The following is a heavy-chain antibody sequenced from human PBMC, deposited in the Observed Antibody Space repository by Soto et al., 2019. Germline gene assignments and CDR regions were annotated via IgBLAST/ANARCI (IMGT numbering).Heavy chain of an antibody. CDR1: GFRFKNYA. J-gene: IGHJ4*02. CDR3: TRTPGYCNVGACSNLGYFDY. Sequence: EVQLVESGGGLVQPGGSLRLSCVASGFRFKNYAMHWVRQSPGKGLDWVSGINWNSGTIDSADSVKGRFTISRDDAENSLYLQMNNVKSEDTAVYYCTRTPGYCNVGACSNLGYFDYWGLGTLVTVSS. CDR2: INWNSGTI. V-gene: IGHV3-9*01. D-gene: IGHD2-15*01.